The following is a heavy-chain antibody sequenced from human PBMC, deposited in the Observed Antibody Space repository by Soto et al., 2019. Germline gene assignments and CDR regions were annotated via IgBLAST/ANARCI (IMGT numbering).Heavy chain of an antibody. CDR3: WGEGFGMDV. CDR1: GFSFANYC. J-gene: IGHJ6*02. D-gene: IGHD3-16*01. CDR2: IDPSESYS. V-gene: IGHV5-10-1*01. Sequence: GESLKSSGTGSGFSFANYCINWVRQMPGKGLEWMGRIDPSESYSNYSPSFQGHVTISADKSINTAYLQWSSLKASDTAMYYCWGEGFGMDVWGQGSRVTVSS.